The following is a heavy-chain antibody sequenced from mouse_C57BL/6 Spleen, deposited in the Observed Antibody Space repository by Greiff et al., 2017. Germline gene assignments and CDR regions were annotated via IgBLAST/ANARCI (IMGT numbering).Heavy chain of an antibody. CDR2: IRNKANGYTT. CDR3: ARYYDLYAMDY. Sequence: EVKLMESGGGLVQPGGSLSLSCAASGFTFTDYYMSWVRQPPGKALEWLGFIRNKANGYTTEYSASVKGRFTISRDNSQSILYLQMNALRAEDSATYYCARYYDLYAMDYWGQGTSVTVSS. V-gene: IGHV7-3*01. J-gene: IGHJ4*01. CDR1: GFTFTDYY. D-gene: IGHD2-3*01.